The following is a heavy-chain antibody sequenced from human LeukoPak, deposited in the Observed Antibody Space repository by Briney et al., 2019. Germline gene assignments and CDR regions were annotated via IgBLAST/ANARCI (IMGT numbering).Heavy chain of an antibody. J-gene: IGHJ6*02. D-gene: IGHD2-2*02. V-gene: IGHV4-34*01. CDR1: GGSFSGYY. CDR3: ARGRRCSSTSCYTWWYYYYGMDV. CDR2: INHSGST. Sequence: SETLSLTCAVYGGSFSGYYWSWIRQPPGKGLEWIGEINHSGSTNYNPSLKSRVTISVDTSKNQFSLKLSSVTAAETAVYYCARGRRCSSTSCYTWWYYYYGMDVWGQGTTVTVSS.